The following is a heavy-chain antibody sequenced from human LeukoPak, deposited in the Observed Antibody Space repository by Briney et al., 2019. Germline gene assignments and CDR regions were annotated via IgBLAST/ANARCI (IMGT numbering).Heavy chain of an antibody. Sequence: SETLSLTCTVSGASLSSSDSYWGWIRQPPGKGLEWIGSIYRRGSTSYNPSLKSRVTASEDMSKNHFSLRLSSVTAADTAVYYCARHVQDLGIKVWGQGTTVTVSS. J-gene: IGHJ6*02. CDR2: IYRRGST. V-gene: IGHV4-39*01. CDR3: ARHVQDLGIKV. CDR1: GASLSSSDSY.